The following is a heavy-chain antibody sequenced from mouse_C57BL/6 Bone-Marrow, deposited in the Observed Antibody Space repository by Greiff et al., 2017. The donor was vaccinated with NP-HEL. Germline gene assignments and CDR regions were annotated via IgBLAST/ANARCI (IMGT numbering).Heavy chain of an antibody. V-gene: IGHV5-4*01. CDR1: GFTFSSYS. Sequence: EVLLVESGGGLVKPGGSLKLSCAASGFTFSSYSMSWVRQTPEKRLEWVATISDGGSYTYYPDNVKGRFTFSGDNANNNLYLQLSHLTSEDTAMYYCARGITTVPHFEYWGQGTTLTVSS. CDR3: ARGITTVPHFEY. J-gene: IGHJ2*01. CDR2: ISDGGSYT. D-gene: IGHD1-1*01.